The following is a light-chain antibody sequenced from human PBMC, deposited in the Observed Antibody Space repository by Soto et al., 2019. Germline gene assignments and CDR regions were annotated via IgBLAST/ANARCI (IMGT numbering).Light chain of an antibody. CDR3: QSYDSSLSGSV. CDR1: SSNIGAGYD. CDR2: GNS. Sequence: QAVVTQPPSVSGAPGQRVTISCTGSSSNIGAGYDVHWYHQLPGTAPKLLIYGNSNRPSGVPDRFSGSKSGTSASLAITGLQAEDEADCYCQSYDSSLSGSVFGGGTQLTVL. V-gene: IGLV1-40*01. J-gene: IGLJ2*01.